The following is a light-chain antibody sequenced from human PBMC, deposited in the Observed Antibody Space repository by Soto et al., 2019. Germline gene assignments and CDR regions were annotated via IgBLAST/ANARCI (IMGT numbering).Light chain of an antibody. CDR3: QQFYGTPLT. CDR2: WAS. V-gene: IGKV4-1*01. CDR1: QSVFYSSNNKNY. J-gene: IGKJ4*01. Sequence: DIVMTQSPDSLAVSLGARATINCKSSQSVFYSSNNKNYLAWYQQKPGQPPKLLLYWASTRESGVPDRFSGSGSGKDFTLTISSLQAEDVAVYYCQQFYGTPLTFGGGTKVEIK.